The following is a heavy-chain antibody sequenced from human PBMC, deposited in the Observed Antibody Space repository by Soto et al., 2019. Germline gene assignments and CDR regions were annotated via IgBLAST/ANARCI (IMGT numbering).Heavy chain of an antibody. D-gene: IGHD1-26*01. CDR3: ARDQNGSPYFDY. Sequence: PSETLSLTCTISGGSIGSYYWSWIRQPPGKGLEWIGYVFHSGITGYNPSLKSRVTISVDASRNLFSLKLSSVTAADAAMYYCARDQNGSPYFDYWGQGTLVTVSS. J-gene: IGHJ4*02. CDR2: VFHSGIT. V-gene: IGHV4-59*01. CDR1: GGSIGSYY.